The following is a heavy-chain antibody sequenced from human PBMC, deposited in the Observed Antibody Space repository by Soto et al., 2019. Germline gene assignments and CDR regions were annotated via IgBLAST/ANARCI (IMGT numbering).Heavy chain of an antibody. Sequence: EGQWVESGGGLVQPGGSPRLSCAISGMNIIKYSMCWVRQAPGKGLEGVANIKEDGSEQYYVDCVEGRFTITRDNAKNLLFQQMSSLRVDEKSGYYGVRDGGREYSNTFWGQGTMVIVSS. D-gene: IGHD2-15*01. CDR1: GMNIIKYS. CDR3: VRDGGREYSNTF. V-gene: IGHV3-7*04. CDR2: IKEDGSEQ. J-gene: IGHJ3*01.